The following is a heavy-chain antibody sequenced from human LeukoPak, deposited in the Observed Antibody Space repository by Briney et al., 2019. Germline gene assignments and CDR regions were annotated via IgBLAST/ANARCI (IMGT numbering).Heavy chain of an antibody. CDR1: GFTFSSYW. Sequence: SGGSLRLSCAASGFTFSSYWMHWVRQAPGKGLVWVSRINSDGSSTSYADSVKGRFTISRDNAKNSLYLQMNSLRAEDTAVYYCATRGNYGDYLSYWGQGTLVTVSS. J-gene: IGHJ4*02. CDR3: ATRGNYGDYLSY. D-gene: IGHD4-17*01. CDR2: INSDGSST. V-gene: IGHV3-74*01.